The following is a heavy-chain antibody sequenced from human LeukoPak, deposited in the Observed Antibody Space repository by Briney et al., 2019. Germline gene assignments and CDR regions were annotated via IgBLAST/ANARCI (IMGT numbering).Heavy chain of an antibody. CDR2: IIPIFGTA. J-gene: IGHJ5*02. Sequence: GASVKVSCKASGYTFTSYDISWVRQAPGQGLEWMGGIIPIFGTANYAQKFQGRVTITADESTSTAYMELSSLRSEDTAVYYCARDRRGFDPWGQGTLVTVSS. CDR1: GYTFTSYD. CDR3: ARDRRGFDP. V-gene: IGHV1-69*13.